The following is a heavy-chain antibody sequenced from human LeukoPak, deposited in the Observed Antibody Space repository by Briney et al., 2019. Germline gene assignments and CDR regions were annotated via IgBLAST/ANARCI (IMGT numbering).Heavy chain of an antibody. CDR3: VRGRGSYGWFDP. Sequence: GGSLRLSCAASGFTFSSYWMNWVRQAPGKGLVWVSRIASDGSSTTYADSVKGRFTISRDDAKNTVDLQMNSLRGEDTAVYYCVRGRGSYGWFDPWGQGTLVTVSS. CDR2: IASDGSST. D-gene: IGHD3-10*01. J-gene: IGHJ5*02. V-gene: IGHV3-74*01. CDR1: GFTFSSYW.